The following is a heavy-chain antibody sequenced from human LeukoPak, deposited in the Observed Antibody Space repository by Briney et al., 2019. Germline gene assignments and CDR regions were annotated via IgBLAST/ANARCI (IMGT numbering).Heavy chain of an antibody. CDR3: AKVWVVVVVAATPAGWFDP. D-gene: IGHD2-15*01. Sequence: GGSLRLSCAASGFTFSSYAMSWVRQAPGKGLEWVSAISGSGGSTYYADSVKGRFTISRDNSKNTLYLQMNSLRAEDTAVYYCAKVWVVVVVAATPAGWFDPWGQGTLVTVSS. V-gene: IGHV3-23*01. J-gene: IGHJ5*02. CDR1: GFTFSSYA. CDR2: ISGSGGST.